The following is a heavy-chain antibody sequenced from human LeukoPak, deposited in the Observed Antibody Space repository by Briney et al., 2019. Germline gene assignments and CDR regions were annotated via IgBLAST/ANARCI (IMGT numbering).Heavy chain of an antibody. Sequence: PAESLRLSCAASGDTFSGYCMHWVRQAPGKGLEWVSRIKNDGSSTTNADSVKGRFTISRDNARNTLCLEMYRLRAEDTAVYYCARTFAAAHIDYWGQGNLVTVSS. V-gene: IGHV3-74*01. CDR2: IKNDGSST. CDR3: ARTFAAAHIDY. D-gene: IGHD2-15*01. J-gene: IGHJ4*02. CDR1: GDTFSGYC.